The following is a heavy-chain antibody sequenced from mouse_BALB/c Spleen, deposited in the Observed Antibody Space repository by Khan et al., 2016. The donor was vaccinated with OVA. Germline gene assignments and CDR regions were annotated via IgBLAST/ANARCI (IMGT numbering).Heavy chain of an antibody. CDR1: GDSITSGY. Sequence: EVQLQESGPSLVKPSQTLSLTCSVTGDSITSGYWNWIRKFPGNKLEYMGYISYSGSTYYNPYLKSRISITRDTSKKQYYLQLNAVTPEDTATYYCARSARATYYFDYWGQGTTLTVSS. V-gene: IGHV3-8*02. CDR3: ARSARATYYFDY. D-gene: IGHD3-1*01. J-gene: IGHJ2*01. CDR2: ISYSGST.